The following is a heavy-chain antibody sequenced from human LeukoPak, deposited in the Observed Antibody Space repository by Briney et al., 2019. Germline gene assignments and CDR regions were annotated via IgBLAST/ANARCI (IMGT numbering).Heavy chain of an antibody. CDR1: GFTFSSYG. V-gene: IGHV3-30*02. J-gene: IGHJ4*02. CDR2: IRYDGSNK. D-gene: IGHD2-2*03. CDR3: AKDRAPGYCSSTSCLYYFDY. Sequence: PGGSLSLSCAASGFTFSSYGRHWVRQAPGKGLEWVAFIRYDGSNKYYADSVKGRFTISRDNSKNTLYLQMNSLRAEDTAVYYCAKDRAPGYCSSTSCLYYFDYWGQGTLVTVSS.